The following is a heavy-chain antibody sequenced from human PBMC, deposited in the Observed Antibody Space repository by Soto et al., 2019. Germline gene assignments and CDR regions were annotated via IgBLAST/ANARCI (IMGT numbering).Heavy chain of an antibody. CDR1: GYAFPDYA. Sequence: ASVKVSCKASGYAFPDYALHWVRQAPGQRLEWMGWMNAGVGNTLYSQKFQGRITITRDTSASTAYMELNSLKSEDTAIYYCARDTGYTCGSLNDWGPGTLVTVSS. D-gene: IGHD5-18*01. V-gene: IGHV1-3*01. CDR3: ARDTGYTCGSLND. J-gene: IGHJ4*02. CDR2: MNAGVGNT.